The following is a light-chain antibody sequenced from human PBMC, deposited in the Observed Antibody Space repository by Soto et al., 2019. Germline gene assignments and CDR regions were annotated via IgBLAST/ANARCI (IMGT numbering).Light chain of an antibody. CDR2: DAS. CDR1: QSVSSNY. V-gene: IGKV3D-20*01. CDR3: QESVIPRT. Sequence: PNTLSLSPGERATLSCGASQSVSSNYLACYQQKPGLAPRLLIYDASNRATGIPDRFRGSGSGTDFPLTISILADDGTTDYCRQESVIPRTFGQGTKVDIK. J-gene: IGKJ1*01.